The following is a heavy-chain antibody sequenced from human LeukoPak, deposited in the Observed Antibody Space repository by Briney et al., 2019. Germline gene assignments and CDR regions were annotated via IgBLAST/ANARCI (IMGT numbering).Heavy chain of an antibody. Sequence: GASVKVSCKASGYTFTSHDINWVRQATGQGLEWMGWMNPNSGNTGYAQKFQGRVTMTRNTSISTAYMELSSLRSEDTAVYYCARGTPELRDAFDIWGQGTMVTVSS. V-gene: IGHV1-8*01. J-gene: IGHJ3*02. CDR2: MNPNSGNT. CDR1: GYTFTSHD. CDR3: ARGTPELRDAFDI. D-gene: IGHD1-26*01.